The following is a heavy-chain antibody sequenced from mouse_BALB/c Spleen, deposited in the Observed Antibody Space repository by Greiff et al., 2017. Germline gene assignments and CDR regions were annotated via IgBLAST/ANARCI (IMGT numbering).Heavy chain of an antibody. Sequence: QVQLQQSGPELVKPGASVKMSCKASGYTFTSYYIHWVKQRPGQGLEWIGWIYPGDGSTKYNEKFKGKTTLTADKSSSTAYMLLSSLTSEDSAIYFCARKRIWDYDDAMDYWGQGTSVTVSS. CDR3: ARKRIWDYDDAMDY. J-gene: IGHJ4*01. V-gene: IGHV1S56*01. CDR1: GYTFTSYY. CDR2: IYPGDGST. D-gene: IGHD2-4*01.